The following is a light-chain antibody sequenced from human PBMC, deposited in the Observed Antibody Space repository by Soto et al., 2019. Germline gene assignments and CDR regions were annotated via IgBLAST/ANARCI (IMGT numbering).Light chain of an antibody. J-gene: IGLJ1*01. CDR3: QSYDSTLSARYV. CDR2: DVS. Sequence: QSALTQPASVSGSPGQAITISCSGTSSDVGAFNYVSWYQQHPGKAPKLMIYDVSNRPSGVPDRFSGSKSGTSASLAITGLQAEDEGDYYCQSYDSTLSARYVFGTGTKLTVL. CDR1: SSDVGAFNY. V-gene: IGLV2-14*03.